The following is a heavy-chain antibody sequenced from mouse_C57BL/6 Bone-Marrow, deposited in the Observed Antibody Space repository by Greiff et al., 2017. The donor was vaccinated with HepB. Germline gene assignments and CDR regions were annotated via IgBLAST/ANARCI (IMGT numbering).Heavy chain of an antibody. CDR2: IHPNSGST. J-gene: IGHJ1*03. CDR3: ARRGYDDWYFDV. V-gene: IGHV1-64*01. D-gene: IGHD2-2*01. CDR1: GYTFTSYW. Sequence: QVQLQQPGAELVKPGASVKLSCKASGYTFTSYWMHWVKQRPGQGLEWIGMIHPNSGSTNYNEKFKSKATLTVDKSSSTAYMQLSSLTSEDSAVYDCARRGYDDWYFDVGGTGTTVTVSS.